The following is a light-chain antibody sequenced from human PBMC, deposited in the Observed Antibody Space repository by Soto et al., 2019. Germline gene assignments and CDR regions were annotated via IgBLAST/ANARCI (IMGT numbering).Light chain of an antibody. CDR2: LEGTGDY. V-gene: IGLV4-60*03. J-gene: IGLJ3*02. Sequence: QPVLTQSSSASASLRSSVKLTCTLSSGHSSYTIAWHQRQPGKAPRYLMKLEGTGDYNKGSGVPDRFSASSSGADRYLSISNLQSEDEADYYCETWDSKSWVFGGGTKLTVL. CDR1: SGHSSYT. CDR3: ETWDSKSWV.